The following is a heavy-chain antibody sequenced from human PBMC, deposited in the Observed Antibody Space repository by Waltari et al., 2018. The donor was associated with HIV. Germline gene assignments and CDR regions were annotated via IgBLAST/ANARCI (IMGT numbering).Heavy chain of an antibody. CDR3: VKDGASTIFGVLNGMDV. J-gene: IGHJ6*02. V-gene: IGHV3-9*01. CDR2: ISWNSGDI. Sequence: EVQLVESGGGSVQPGRSLRLSCTASGSTLDHYAIHRYRQPPGKGLEWVSGISWNSGDIAYADSVKGRFTISRDNTKNSLFLQMNSVRVEDTALYYCVKDGASTIFGVLNGMDVWGQGTTVTVSS. D-gene: IGHD3-3*01. CDR1: GSTLDHYA.